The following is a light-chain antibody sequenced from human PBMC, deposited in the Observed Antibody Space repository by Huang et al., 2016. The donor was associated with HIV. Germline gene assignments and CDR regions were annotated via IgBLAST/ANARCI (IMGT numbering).Light chain of an antibody. CDR1: QSLLQSNGYNY. Sequence: DIVMAQSPLSLSVTPGEPASIFCRSSQSLLQSNGYNYLDWYLQKPGQSPQLLIYLASNGAAGVPERCSGSGAGIDFTLRISRVEAEDSGVYYCMQALQTPYTFGQGTKLEIK. V-gene: IGKV2-28*01. CDR2: LAS. J-gene: IGKJ2*01. CDR3: MQALQTPYT.